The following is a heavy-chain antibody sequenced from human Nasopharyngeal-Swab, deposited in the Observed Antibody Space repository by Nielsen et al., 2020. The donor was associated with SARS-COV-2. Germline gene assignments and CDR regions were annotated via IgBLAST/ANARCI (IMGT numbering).Heavy chain of an antibody. D-gene: IGHD2-2*01. V-gene: IGHV4-61*02. CDR2: IYTSGST. CDR1: GGSISSGSYY. J-gene: IGHJ5*02. Sequence: SETLSLTCTVSGGSISSGSYYWSWIRQPAGKGLEWIGRIYTSGSTNYNPSLKSRVTISVDTSKNQFSLKLSSVTAADTAVYYCARGSVVAPAARVYNWFDPWGQGTLVTVSS. CDR3: ARGSVVAPAARVYNWFDP.